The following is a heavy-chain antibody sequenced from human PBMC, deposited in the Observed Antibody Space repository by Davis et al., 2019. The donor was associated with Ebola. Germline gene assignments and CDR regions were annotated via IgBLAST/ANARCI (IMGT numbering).Heavy chain of an antibody. Sequence: GESLKISCAASGFTFSGSAMHWVRQASGKGLEWVGRIRSKANSYATAYAASVKGRFTISRDDSKNTAYLQMNSLRAEDTAVYYCARVGDSSSWVVDYWGQGTLVTVSS. V-gene: IGHV3-73*01. CDR2: IRSKANSYAT. CDR3: ARVGDSSSWVVDY. J-gene: IGHJ4*02. CDR1: GFTFSGSA. D-gene: IGHD6-6*01.